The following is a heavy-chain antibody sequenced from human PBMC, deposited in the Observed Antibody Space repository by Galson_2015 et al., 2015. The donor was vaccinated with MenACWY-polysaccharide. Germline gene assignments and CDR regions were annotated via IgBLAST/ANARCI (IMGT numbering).Heavy chain of an antibody. J-gene: IGHJ1*01. V-gene: IGHV1-18*01. CDR1: GYIFTNYG. CDR2: IGPSNGNT. CDR3: VRAPATLAHTRYSPY. Sequence: SVKVSCKASGYIFTNYGINWVRQAPGQGLEWMGWIGPSNGNTKYAQNFQGRVSMTTDTSTSTAYMEVESLRSDDTAIYFCVRAPATLAHTRYSPYSGPGTLLTASP. D-gene: IGHD1-1*01.